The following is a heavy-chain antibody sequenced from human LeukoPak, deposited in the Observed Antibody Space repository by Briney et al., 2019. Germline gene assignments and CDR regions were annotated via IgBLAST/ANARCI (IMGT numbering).Heavy chain of an antibody. CDR2: IYYSGNT. D-gene: IGHD1-1*01. V-gene: IGHV4-61*01. J-gene: IGHJ4*02. CDR3: ARCASGFDS. CDR1: GDSVNSGTYY. Sequence: SETLSLTCTVSGDSVNSGTYYWNWIRQPPGKGLEWIGYIYYSGNTKYSPSLKSRVTISLDTSKNQFSLNLSSVTAADTAMYYCARCASGFDSWGQGTLVTVSS.